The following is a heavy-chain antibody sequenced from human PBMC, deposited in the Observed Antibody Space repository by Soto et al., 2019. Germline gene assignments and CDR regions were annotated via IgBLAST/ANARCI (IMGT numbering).Heavy chain of an antibody. CDR3: VRVYGRSSCFFDS. Sequence: SETLSLTCGGSGYSLTSGYHWGWIRQPPGKGLEWIGTIYHSGTTYYNPSLMSRVTMSVDTSKNQFSLKVTSATAADTAVYFCVRVYGRSSCFFDSWGQGTLVTVSS. CDR2: IYHSGTT. J-gene: IGHJ4*02. D-gene: IGHD6-6*01. V-gene: IGHV4-38-2*01. CDR1: GYSLTSGYH.